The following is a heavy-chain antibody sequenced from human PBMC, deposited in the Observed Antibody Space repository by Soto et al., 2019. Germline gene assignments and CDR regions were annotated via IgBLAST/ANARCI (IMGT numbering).Heavy chain of an antibody. D-gene: IGHD5-18*01. CDR1: GGTFSSYA. CDR3: AGGVDTAMDDAFDI. J-gene: IGHJ3*02. Sequence: SVKVSCTASGGTFSSYAISWVRQAPGQGLEWMGGIIPIFGTANYAQKFQGRVTITADESTSTAYMELSSLRSEDTAVYYCAGGVDTAMDDAFDIWGQGTMVTVSS. CDR2: IIPIFGTA. V-gene: IGHV1-69*13.